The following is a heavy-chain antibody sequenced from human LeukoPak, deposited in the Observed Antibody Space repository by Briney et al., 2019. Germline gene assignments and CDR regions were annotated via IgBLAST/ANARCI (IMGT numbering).Heavy chain of an antibody. J-gene: IGHJ6*03. CDR3: ARDKFDRFYYYYMDV. CDR2: ISYDGSNR. CDR1: RFTFSSYA. D-gene: IGHD3-10*01. V-gene: IGHV3-30*04. Sequence: PGRSLRLSCAASRFTFSSYAMHWVRQAPGKGLEWVAVISYDGSNRYYADSVKGRFTISRDSSKNTLYLQMDSLRPEDTAVYYCARDKFDRFYYYYMDVWGKGTTVTISS.